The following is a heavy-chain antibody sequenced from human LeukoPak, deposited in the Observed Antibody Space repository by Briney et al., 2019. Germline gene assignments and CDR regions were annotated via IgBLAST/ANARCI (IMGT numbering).Heavy chain of an antibody. D-gene: IGHD3-10*01. CDR1: GGSISSGGYS. Sequence: PSETLFLTCAVSGGSISSGGYSWSWIRQPPGKGLEWIGYIYHSGSTYYNPSLKSRVTISVDRSKNQFSLKLSSVTAADTAVYYCARSTGINSLNWFDPWGQGTLVTVSS. CDR2: IYHSGST. J-gene: IGHJ5*02. CDR3: ARSTGINSLNWFDP. V-gene: IGHV4-30-2*01.